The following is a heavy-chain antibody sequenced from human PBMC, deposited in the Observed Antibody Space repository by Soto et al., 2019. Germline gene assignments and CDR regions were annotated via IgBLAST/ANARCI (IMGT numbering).Heavy chain of an antibody. D-gene: IGHD3-16*01. Sequence: GGSLRLSCVASGFTFTSYAMNWVRQTPGKGLEWVSTINPTGDITYYADSVKGRFSIFRDNSRNILYLLMNSLRAEDTAIYYCSGGKDDLPYYFYYGMDVWGQGTTVTVSS. J-gene: IGHJ6*02. CDR1: GFTFTSYA. CDR3: SGGKDDLPYYFYYGMDV. V-gene: IGHV3-23*01. CDR2: INPTGDIT.